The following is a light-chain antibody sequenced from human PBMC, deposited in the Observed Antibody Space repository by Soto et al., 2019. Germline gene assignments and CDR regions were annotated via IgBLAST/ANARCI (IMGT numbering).Light chain of an antibody. Sequence: QSVLTQPPSASGSPGQSVTISCTGTSSDVGGYNYVSWYQQHPGKAPKLMIYEVSKRPPGVPDRFSGSKSGNTASLTVSGLQPEDEADYYCSSYAASNDLGVFGTGTKATVL. CDR1: SSDVGGYNY. V-gene: IGLV2-8*01. CDR3: SSYAASNDLGV. CDR2: EVS. J-gene: IGLJ1*01.